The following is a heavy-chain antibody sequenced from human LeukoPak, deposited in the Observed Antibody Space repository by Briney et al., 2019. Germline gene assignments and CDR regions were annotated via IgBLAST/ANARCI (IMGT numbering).Heavy chain of an antibody. CDR2: IYRDGTT. CDR3: ARSPLLTYSSGYCDY. D-gene: IGHD3-22*01. Sequence: PSETLSLTCNVSYYSIARGYYWGWIRQPPGKGLEWIGSIYRDGTTTYNPSLKSRVTISVDTSKNQFSLNLRSVTAADTAVYYCARSPLLTYSSGYCDYWGRGTLVTVSS. J-gene: IGHJ4*02. V-gene: IGHV4-38-2*02. CDR1: YYSIARGYY.